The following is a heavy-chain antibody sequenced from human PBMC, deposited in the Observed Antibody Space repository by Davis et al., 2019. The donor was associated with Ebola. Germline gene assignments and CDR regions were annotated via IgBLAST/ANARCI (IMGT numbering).Heavy chain of an antibody. V-gene: IGHV4-59*11. J-gene: IGHJ2*01. Sequence: SETLSLTCTVSGGSISGHYWSWLRQPPGKGLEWIGYIHYSGNTMYNSSLRSRVIISVDTSKNQFSLKLTSVTAADTAVYYCARDRTGSWWYFDLWGRGTLVTVSS. CDR2: IHYSGNT. CDR3: ARDRTGSWWYFDL. CDR1: GGSISGHY. D-gene: IGHD3/OR15-3a*01.